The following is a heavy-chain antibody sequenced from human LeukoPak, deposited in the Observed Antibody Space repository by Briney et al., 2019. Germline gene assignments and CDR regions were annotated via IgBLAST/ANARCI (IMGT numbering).Heavy chain of an antibody. CDR1: GYTFTGYY. J-gene: IGHJ4*02. CDR2: INPNSGGA. CDR3: ARRSGYDWGYFDY. D-gene: IGHD5-12*01. V-gene: IGHV1-2*02. Sequence: VSVKVSCKASGYTFTGYYMHWVRQAPGQGVEWMGWINPNSGGANSAQKFQGRVTMTRDTSISTVYMELSSLRSDDTAVYYCARRSGYDWGYFDYWGQGTQVTVSS.